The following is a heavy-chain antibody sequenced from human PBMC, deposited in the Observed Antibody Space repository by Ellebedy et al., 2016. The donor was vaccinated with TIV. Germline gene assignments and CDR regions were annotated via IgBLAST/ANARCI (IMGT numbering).Heavy chain of an antibody. CDR1: GFTFSSYS. Sequence: GGSLRLXXAASGFTFSSYSMHWVRQAPGKGLEWVSSISSSSSYIYYADSVKGRFTISRDNAKNSLYLQMNSLRAEDTAVYYCARGSDPGFDYWGQGTLVTVSS. CDR2: ISSSSSYI. V-gene: IGHV3-21*01. J-gene: IGHJ4*02. CDR3: ARGSDPGFDY. D-gene: IGHD3-10*01.